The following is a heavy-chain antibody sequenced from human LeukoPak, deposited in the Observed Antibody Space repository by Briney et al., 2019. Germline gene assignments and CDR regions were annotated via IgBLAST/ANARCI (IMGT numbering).Heavy chain of an antibody. D-gene: IGHD3-10*01. CDR2: IYYSGST. CDR1: GGSISSSSYY. J-gene: IGHJ4*02. V-gene: IGHV4-39*07. CDR3: ARADLRLLWFGESSAVFDY. Sequence: SETLSLTCTVSGGSISSSSYYWGWIRQPPGKGLEWIGSIYYSGSTCYNPSLKSRVTISVDTSKNQFSLKLSSLTAADTAVYYCARADLRLLWFGESSAVFDYWGQGTLVTVSS.